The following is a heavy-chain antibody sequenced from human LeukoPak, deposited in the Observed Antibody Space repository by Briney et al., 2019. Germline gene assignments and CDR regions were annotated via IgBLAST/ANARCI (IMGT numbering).Heavy chain of an antibody. Sequence: ETLSLTCTVSGYSISSGHYWDWIRQPPGKGLEWVPSINSSNSYIYYVDSVKGRFTISRDNAKNSLYLQMNSLRAEDTAVYYCARERDCSSTSCSYYYYYYYMDVWGKGTTVTVSS. CDR1: GYSISSGHY. CDR2: INSSNSYI. V-gene: IGHV3-21*01. D-gene: IGHD2-2*01. CDR3: ARERDCSSTSCSYYYYYYYMDV. J-gene: IGHJ6*03.